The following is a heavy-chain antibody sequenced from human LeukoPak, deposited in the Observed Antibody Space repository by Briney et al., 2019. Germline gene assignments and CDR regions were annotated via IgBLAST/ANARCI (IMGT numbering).Heavy chain of an antibody. V-gene: IGHV1-24*01. CDR1: GYTLTELS. Sequence: ASVKVSCKVSGYTLTELSMHWVRQAPGKGLEWMGGFDPEDGETIYAQKFQGRVTMTEDTSTDTAYMELSSLRSEDTAVYYCATSYGYGRYFDYWGQGTLATVSS. D-gene: IGHD5-18*01. CDR3: ATSYGYGRYFDY. CDR2: FDPEDGET. J-gene: IGHJ4*02.